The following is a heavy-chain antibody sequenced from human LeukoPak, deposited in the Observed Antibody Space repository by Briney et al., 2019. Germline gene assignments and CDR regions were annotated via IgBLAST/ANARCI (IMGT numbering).Heavy chain of an antibody. CDR3: AKDARRTFGLSSGLYRGSYYFDY. CDR1: GFTFSSYA. J-gene: IGHJ4*02. CDR2: ISGSGGST. V-gene: IGHV3-23*01. D-gene: IGHD6-19*01. Sequence: GGSLRLSCAASGFTFSSYAMSWVRQAPGKGLEWVSAISGSGGSTYYADSVKGRFTISRDNSKNTLYLQMNSLRAEGTAVYYCAKDARRTFGLSSGLYRGSYYFDYWGQGTLVTASS.